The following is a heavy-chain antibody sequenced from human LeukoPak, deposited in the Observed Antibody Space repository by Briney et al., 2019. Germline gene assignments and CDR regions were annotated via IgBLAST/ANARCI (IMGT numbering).Heavy chain of an antibody. V-gene: IGHV3-23*01. J-gene: IGHJ4*02. CDR1: GFSFSNYG. Sequence: GGSLRLSCAASGFSFSNYGMSWVRQAPGKGLEWVSSISSGGDNTYYADSVKGRFTISRDNSKNTLYLQMNSLRAEDTAVYYCAKGAYYYDSSGYEVDYWGQGTLVTVSS. D-gene: IGHD3-22*01. CDR2: ISSGGDNT. CDR3: AKGAYYYDSSGYEVDY.